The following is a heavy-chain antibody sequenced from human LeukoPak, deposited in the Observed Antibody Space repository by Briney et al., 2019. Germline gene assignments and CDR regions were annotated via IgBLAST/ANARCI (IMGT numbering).Heavy chain of an antibody. CDR1: GGSISSYY. J-gene: IGHJ3*02. CDR2: IYTSGST. D-gene: IGHD1-26*01. Sequence: SETLSLTCTVSGGSISSYYWSWIRQPAGKGLEWIGRIYTSGSTNYNPSLKSRVTMSVDTSKNQFSLKLSSVTAADTAVYYCARDGGIVGARRPLNAFDIWGQGTMVTVSS. CDR3: ARDGGIVGARRPLNAFDI. V-gene: IGHV4-4*07.